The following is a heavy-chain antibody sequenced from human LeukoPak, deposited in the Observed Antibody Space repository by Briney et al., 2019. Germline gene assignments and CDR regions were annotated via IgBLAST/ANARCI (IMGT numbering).Heavy chain of an antibody. CDR2: IFFSGST. V-gene: IGHV4-59*01. CDR1: GASISSDY. D-gene: IGHD5-24*01. J-gene: IGHJ3*02. Sequence: NPSETLSLTCTVSGASISSDYWNWIRQPPGKGLEWIGYIFFSGSTDYNPSLKSRVTMPLDTSKNQFSLRLSSVTAADTAVYYCARGEMATIEDAFDIWGQGIMVTVSS. CDR3: ARGEMATIEDAFDI.